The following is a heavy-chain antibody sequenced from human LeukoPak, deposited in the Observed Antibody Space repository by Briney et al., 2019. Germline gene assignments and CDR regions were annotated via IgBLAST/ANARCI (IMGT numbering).Heavy chain of an antibody. Sequence: GASVKVFCKASGGTFSSYAISWVRQAPGQGLEWMGRIIPIFGIANYAQKLQGRVTITADKSTSTAYMELSSLRSEDTAVYYCARDGAGGYSNYYYGMDVWGQGTTVTVSS. J-gene: IGHJ6*02. CDR2: IIPIFGIA. CDR1: GGTFSSYA. D-gene: IGHD4-11*01. CDR3: ARDGAGGYSNYYYGMDV. V-gene: IGHV1-69*04.